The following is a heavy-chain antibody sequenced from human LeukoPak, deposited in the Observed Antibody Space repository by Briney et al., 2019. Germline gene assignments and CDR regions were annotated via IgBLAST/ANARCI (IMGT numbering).Heavy chain of an antibody. CDR2: MNPNSGNT. D-gene: IGHD3-10*01. V-gene: IGHV1-8*03. CDR3: ARGHSTMVRGVSYGMGV. CDR1: GYTFTSYD. J-gene: IGHJ6*02. Sequence: ASVKVSCKASGYTFTSYDINWVRQATGQGLEWMGWMNPNSGNTGYAQKFQGRVTITRNTSISTAYMELSSLRSEDTAVYYCARGHSTMVRGVSYGMGVWGQGTTVTVSS.